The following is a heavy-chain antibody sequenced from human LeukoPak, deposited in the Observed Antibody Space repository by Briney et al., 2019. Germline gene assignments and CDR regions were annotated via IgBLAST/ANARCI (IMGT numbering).Heavy chain of an antibody. CDR1: GCCVNTNY. V-gene: IGHV3-53*01. D-gene: IGHD3-10*01. Sequence: GFSVTLSCEGSGCCVNTNYLNWVRQAPAKGLEWVSILYSGGSTYYAASVKGRFTVSRDSSKNTLYLHMNSLRAEDTAVYYCARVGDHYHWYLDVWGRGTLVTASS. CDR2: LYSGGST. CDR3: ARVGDHYHWYLDV. J-gene: IGHJ2*01.